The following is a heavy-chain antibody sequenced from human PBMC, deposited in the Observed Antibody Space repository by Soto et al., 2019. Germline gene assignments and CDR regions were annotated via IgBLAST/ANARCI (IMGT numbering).Heavy chain of an antibody. V-gene: IGHV1-18*01. J-gene: IGHJ4*02. CDR1: GYTFTTYA. CDR3: ARDQTVLDY. Sequence: ASVKVSCKASGYTFTTYAFNWVRQAPGQGLEWMGWISAYSGNTKYSQKFQGRVTMTTDTSTSTAYMELRSLRSDDTAVYYCARDQTVLDYWGQGTLVTVS. CDR2: ISAYSGNT. D-gene: IGHD2-15*01.